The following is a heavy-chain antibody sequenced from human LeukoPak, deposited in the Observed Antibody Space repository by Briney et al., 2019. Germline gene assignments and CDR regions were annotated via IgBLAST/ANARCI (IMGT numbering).Heavy chain of an antibody. CDR3: ARDLGSGYYLVY. J-gene: IGHJ4*02. Sequence: ASVKVSCKASGYTFTGYYMHWVRQAPGQGLEWMGWINPNSGGTNYAQKFQGWVTMTRDTSSSTAYMELSRLRSDDTAVYYCARDLGSGYYLVYWGQGTLVTVSS. V-gene: IGHV1-2*04. CDR2: INPNSGGT. D-gene: IGHD3-3*01. CDR1: GYTFTGYY.